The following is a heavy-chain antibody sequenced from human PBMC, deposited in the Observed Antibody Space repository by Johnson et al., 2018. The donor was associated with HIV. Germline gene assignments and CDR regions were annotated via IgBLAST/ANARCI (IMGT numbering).Heavy chain of an antibody. D-gene: IGHD1-26*01. J-gene: IGHJ3*02. CDR3: ARYGISFVGATTVKWAFDI. V-gene: IGHV3-33*08. CDR1: GFTFSSYG. Sequence: QVQLVESGGGVVQPGRSLRLSCAASGFTFSSYGMHWVRQAPGKGLEWVAFIRYDGSNKYYADSVKGRFTISRDNSKNTLYLQMNSLSAEDTAVYYCARYGISFVGATTVKWAFDIWDQGTMVTVSS. CDR2: IRYDGSNK.